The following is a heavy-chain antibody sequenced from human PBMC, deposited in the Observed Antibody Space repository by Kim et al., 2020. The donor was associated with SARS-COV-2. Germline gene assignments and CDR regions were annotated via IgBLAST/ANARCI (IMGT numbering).Heavy chain of an antibody. V-gene: IGHV3-53*01. D-gene: IGHD2-15*01. CDR3: ARGRIDCSGGNCYSVYWDY. Sequence: GGSLRLSCVASGFTVSSNYMSWVRQAPGKGLEWVSVIYSDGSRYYADSVKGRFTISRDNSKNTVYLQINSLGADDTAVYYCARGRIDCSGGNCYSVYWDYWGQGTLVTVSS. CDR1: GFTVSSNY. J-gene: IGHJ4*02. CDR2: IYSDGSR.